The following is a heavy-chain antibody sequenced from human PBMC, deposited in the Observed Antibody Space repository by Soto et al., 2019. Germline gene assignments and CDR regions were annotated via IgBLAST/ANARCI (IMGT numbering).Heavy chain of an antibody. J-gene: IGHJ6*02. Sequence: GESLKISCKGSGYSFTSYWISWVRQMPGKGLEWMGRIDPSDSYTNYSPSFQGHVTISADKSISTAYLQWSSLKASDTAMYYCARRQSVRSLYYYGMDVWGQGTTVTVSS. D-gene: IGHD6-19*01. CDR1: GYSFTSYW. CDR3: ARRQSVRSLYYYGMDV. V-gene: IGHV5-10-1*01. CDR2: IDPSDSYT.